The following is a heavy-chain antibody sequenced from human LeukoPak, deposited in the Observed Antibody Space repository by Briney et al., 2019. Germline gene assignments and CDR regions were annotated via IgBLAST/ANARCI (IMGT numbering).Heavy chain of an antibody. CDR3: VWIRTSGWSFDH. CDR2: IDWDDDK. D-gene: IGHD6-13*01. Sequence: SGPALAEPTQTLTVTCTFSGFSLDTSGRCVCWMRQLLGKVLEWLARIDWDDDKFYRTSLRSRLAISKESSKYQVVLTMSNMDPVDTATFYCVWIRTSGWSFDHWGQGTLVTVSS. J-gene: IGHJ4*02. CDR1: GFSLDTSGRC. V-gene: IGHV2-70*17.